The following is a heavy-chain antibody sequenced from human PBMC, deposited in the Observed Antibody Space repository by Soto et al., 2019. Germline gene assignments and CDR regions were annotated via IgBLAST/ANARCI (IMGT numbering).Heavy chain of an antibody. CDR3: AKSGPTNYFDF. V-gene: IGHV3-23*01. J-gene: IGHJ4*02. D-gene: IGHD1-26*01. Sequence: LRLSCAASGFTFSTVAMNWVRQAPGKGLEWVSGITGGSGFTFYADSVKGRFTISRDDSENTLFLQMSSLRAEDTAKYYCAKSGPTNYFDFWGQGTLVTVSS. CDR2: ITGGSGFT. CDR1: GFTFSTVA.